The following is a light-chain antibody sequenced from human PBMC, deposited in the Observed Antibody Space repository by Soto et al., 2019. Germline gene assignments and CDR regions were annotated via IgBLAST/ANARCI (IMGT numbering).Light chain of an antibody. CDR2: EVT. CDR1: ISDFVVYNY. CDR3: SSYAGTNNV. V-gene: IGLV2-8*01. Sequence: QSVLTQPASVSGSPGQSITISCTGTISDFVVYNYVSWYQQHPGKAPKLMIYEVTKRPSGVPDRFSGSKSGNTASLTVSGLQAEDEADYYCSSYAGTNNVFGTGTKVTVL. J-gene: IGLJ1*01.